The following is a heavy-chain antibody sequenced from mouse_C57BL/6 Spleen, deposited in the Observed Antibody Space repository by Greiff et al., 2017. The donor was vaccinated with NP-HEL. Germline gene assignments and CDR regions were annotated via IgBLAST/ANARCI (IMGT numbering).Heavy chain of an antibody. CDR3: ARLPYYGNYGEDYYYAMDY. Sequence: VQLQQSGAELVRPGASVKLSCKASGYTFTDYYINWVKQRPGQGLEWIARIYPGSGNTYYNEKFKGKATLTAEKSSSTAYMQLSSLTSEDSAVYFCARLPYYGNYGEDYYYAMDYWGQGTSVTVSS. V-gene: IGHV1-76*01. J-gene: IGHJ4*01. CDR2: IYPGSGNT. CDR1: GYTFTDYY. D-gene: IGHD2-10*01.